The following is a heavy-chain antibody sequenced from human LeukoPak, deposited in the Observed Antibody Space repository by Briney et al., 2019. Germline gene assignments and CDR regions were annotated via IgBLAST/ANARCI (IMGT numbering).Heavy chain of an antibody. D-gene: IGHD1-26*01. V-gene: IGHV3-23*01. CDR3: VRDRGTYRPIDY. CDR1: GFTFSSYA. CDR2: ISGSGGST. Sequence: GGSLRLSCAASGFTFSSYAMSWVRQAPGKGLEWVSAISGSGGSTYYADSVKGRFTISRDNAKNSLYLQMNSLRAEDTAIYYCVRDRGTYRPIDYWGQGTLVTVSS. J-gene: IGHJ4*02.